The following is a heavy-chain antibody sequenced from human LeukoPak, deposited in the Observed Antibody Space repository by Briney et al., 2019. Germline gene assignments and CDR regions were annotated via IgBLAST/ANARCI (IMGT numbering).Heavy chain of an antibody. J-gene: IGHJ4*02. CDR3: ARGRALDY. CDR1: GLTFSSYA. V-gene: IGHV3-30*04. CDR2: ISYDGSNK. Sequence: GGSLRLSCAASGLTFSSYAMHWVRQAPGKGLEWVAVISYDGSNKYYADSVKGRFTISRDNSKNTLYLQMNSLRAEDTAVYYCARGRALDYWGQGTLVTVSS.